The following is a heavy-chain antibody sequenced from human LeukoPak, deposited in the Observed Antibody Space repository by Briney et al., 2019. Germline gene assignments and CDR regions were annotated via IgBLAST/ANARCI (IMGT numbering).Heavy chain of an antibody. Sequence: PSETLSLTCTVSGGSISSYYWSWIRQPAGKGLEWIGRIYTSGSTNYNPSLKSRVTMSVDTSKNQFSLKLSSVTAADTAVYYCARRRIVVVPAAPLEAFDIWGQGTMVTVSS. CDR3: ARRRIVVVPAAPLEAFDI. V-gene: IGHV4-4*07. CDR1: GGSISSYY. D-gene: IGHD2-2*01. CDR2: IYTSGST. J-gene: IGHJ3*02.